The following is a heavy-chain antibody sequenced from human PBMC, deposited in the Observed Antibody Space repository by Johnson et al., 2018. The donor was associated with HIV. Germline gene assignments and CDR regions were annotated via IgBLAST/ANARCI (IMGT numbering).Heavy chain of an antibody. CDR2: IRYDGSNK. J-gene: IGHJ3*02. V-gene: IGHV3-30*02. CDR3: SRGRIATTAMRGGAFDM. CDR1: GFTFDDYG. D-gene: IGHD6-13*01. Sequence: QVQLVESGGGVVRPGGSLRLSCAASGFTFDDYGMSWVRQAPGKGLEWVAFIRYDGSNKYYAASVKGRLTISRDNSKNTLYLQMNSLKTEDTAVYYCSRGRIATTAMRGGAFDMWGQGTMVTVSS.